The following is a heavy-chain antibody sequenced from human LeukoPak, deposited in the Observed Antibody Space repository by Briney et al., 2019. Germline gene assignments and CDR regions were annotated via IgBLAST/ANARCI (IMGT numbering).Heavy chain of an antibody. Sequence: GGSLRLSCAASGFNFGSYWMSWVRQAPGKGLEWVARIKEDGARENYVDSVKGRFTISRDNAKNALYLQMNNLRAEDTALYFCTRDGWGNVLDLWGQGTLVTVSS. CDR2: IKEDGARE. CDR3: TRDGWGNVLDL. D-gene: IGHD2-8*02. CDR1: GFNFGSYW. J-gene: IGHJ5*02. V-gene: IGHV3-7*01.